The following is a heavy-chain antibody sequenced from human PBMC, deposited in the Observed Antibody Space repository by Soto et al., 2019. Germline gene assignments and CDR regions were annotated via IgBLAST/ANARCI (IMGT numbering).Heavy chain of an antibody. Sequence: ASVKVSCKASGYTFTSYYMHWVRQAPGQGLEWMGIINPSGGSTSYAQKFQGRVTMTRDTSTSTVYMELSSLRSEDTAVYYCARVYPSDTRYGYVGNNWFNPWGQGTLVTVSS. J-gene: IGHJ5*02. CDR2: INPSGGST. CDR3: ARVYPSDTRYGYVGNNWFNP. V-gene: IGHV1-46*03. D-gene: IGHD5-18*01. CDR1: GYTFTSYY.